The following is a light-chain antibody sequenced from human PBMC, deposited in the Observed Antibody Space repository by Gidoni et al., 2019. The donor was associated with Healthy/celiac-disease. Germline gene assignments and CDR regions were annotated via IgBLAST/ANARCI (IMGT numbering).Light chain of an antibody. CDR2: GAS. J-gene: IGKJ2*01. Sequence: ELVMTQSPATLSVSPGERATISCRASQSVSSNLAWYQQKPGQAPRLLIYGASTRATGIPARFSGSGSGTEFTLNISSLQSEDFAVYYCQQYNNWPPYTFGQGTKLEIK. V-gene: IGKV3-15*01. CDR1: QSVSSN. CDR3: QQYNNWPPYT.